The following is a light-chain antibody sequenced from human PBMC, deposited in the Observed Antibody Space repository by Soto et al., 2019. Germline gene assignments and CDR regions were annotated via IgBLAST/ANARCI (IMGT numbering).Light chain of an antibody. Sequence: QSVLTQPPSVSGAPGQRVTISCTGSSSNIGAGYDVHSYQQLPGTAPKLLIYGNSNRPSGVPDRFSGSKSGTSASLVITGLQAEDEADYYCQSYDSSLSGVVFGGGTKLTVL. V-gene: IGLV1-40*01. CDR1: SSNIGAGYD. CDR2: GNS. CDR3: QSYDSSLSGVV. J-gene: IGLJ2*01.